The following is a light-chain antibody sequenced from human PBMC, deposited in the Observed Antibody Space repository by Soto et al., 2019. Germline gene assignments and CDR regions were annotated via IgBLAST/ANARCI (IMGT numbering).Light chain of an antibody. V-gene: IGLV1-40*01. J-gene: IGLJ2*01. CDR3: QSYDSSLSGSV. Sequence: QSALTQPPSVSGAPGQRVTISCTGSSSNIGARYDVHWYQQLPGTAPKLLIYGNSNRPSGVPDRFSGSKSGTSASLAITGLQVEDEADYYCQSYDSSLSGSVFGGGTKVTVL. CDR1: SSNIGARYD. CDR2: GNS.